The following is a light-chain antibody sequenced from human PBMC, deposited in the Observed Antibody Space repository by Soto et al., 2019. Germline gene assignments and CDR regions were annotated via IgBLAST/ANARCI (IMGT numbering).Light chain of an antibody. CDR2: DVS. J-gene: IGLJ3*02. CDR3: SSYTGSSTS. V-gene: IGLV2-14*02. CDR1: RSDIGSYNL. Sequence: QSALTQPASVSGSPGQSITISCTGTRSDIGSYNLVSWYQQHPGKAPKLIIYDVSFWPSGISDRFSGSKSGNTASLTISGLQAEDEADYFCSSYTGSSTSFGGGTKLTVL.